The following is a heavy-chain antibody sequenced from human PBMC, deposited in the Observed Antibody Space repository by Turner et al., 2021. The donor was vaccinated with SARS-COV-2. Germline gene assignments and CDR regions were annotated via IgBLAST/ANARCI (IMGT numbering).Heavy chain of an antibody. CDR1: GGSISSSSYY. CDR3: ARLRPTQNFDY. CDR2: IYYSGST. V-gene: IGHV4-39*01. D-gene: IGHD1-1*01. J-gene: IGHJ4*02. Sequence: QLQLQESCPVLVKPSETLSLTCTVSGGSISSSSYYWGWIRQPTGKGLEWIGSIYYSGSTYYNPSLKSRVTISVDTSKNQFSLKLSSVTAADTAVYYCARLRPTQNFDYWGQGTLVTVSS.